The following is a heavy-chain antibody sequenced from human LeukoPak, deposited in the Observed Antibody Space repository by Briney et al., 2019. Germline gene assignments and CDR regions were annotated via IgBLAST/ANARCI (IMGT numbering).Heavy chain of an antibody. CDR1: GFTFSNYS. CDR2: ISGSSSYI. Sequence: GGSLRLSCAASGFTFSNYSMDWVRQAPGKGLEWVSSISGSSSYIYYADSVKGRLTISRDNAKKSLYLQMNSLGAEDTAVYYCGYTNNFYHWGQGTLVVVSS. D-gene: IGHD3-16*02. V-gene: IGHV3-21*01. CDR3: GYTNNFYH. J-gene: IGHJ4*02.